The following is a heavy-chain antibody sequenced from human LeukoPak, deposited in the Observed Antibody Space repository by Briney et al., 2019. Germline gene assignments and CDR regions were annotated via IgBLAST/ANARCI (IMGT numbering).Heavy chain of an antibody. CDR2: ININGGRT. CDR3: VKDKWIDH. J-gene: IGHJ4*02. V-gene: IGHV3-64D*09. CDR1: GFTFSGYT. Sequence: AGTLRLSCSVSGFTFSGYTMHWVRQAPGKGLEYVSSININGGRTYYADSVKGRFTTSRDNSKNTLYLQMSSLRAEDTAVYYCVKDKWIDHWGQGTLVTVSS. D-gene: IGHD2-8*01.